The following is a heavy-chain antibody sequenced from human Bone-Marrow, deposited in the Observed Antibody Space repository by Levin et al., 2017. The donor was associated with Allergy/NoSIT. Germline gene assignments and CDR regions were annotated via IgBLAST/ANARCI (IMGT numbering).Heavy chain of an antibody. CDR3: AKAGSISWYDC. J-gene: IGHJ5*01. CDR2: ISASGGDT. D-gene: IGHD6-19*01. V-gene: IGHV3-23*01. CDR1: GFTFSTYT. Sequence: GESLKISCAASGFTFSTYTMSWVRQAPGKGLEWVSDISASGGDTYYADSVKGRFTISRDNSKNTLYLQMNSLRVEDTAIYYCAKAGSISWYDCWGQGALVTVSS.